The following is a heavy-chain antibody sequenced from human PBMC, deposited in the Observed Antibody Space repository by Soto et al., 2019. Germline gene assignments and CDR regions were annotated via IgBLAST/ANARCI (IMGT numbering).Heavy chain of an antibody. V-gene: IGHV1-46*01. J-gene: IGHJ1*01. CDR2: INPSGGST. CDR1: GYTFTNYF. CDR3: ARGLAHCSGGGCRL. D-gene: IGHD2-15*01. Sequence: QVQLVQSGAEVKKPGASVKLSCKASGYTFTNYFVHWVRQAPGQGLEWMGVINPSGGSTTYALKFQGRVTMTRDTSTSTVYMELRSLSFEDTAVYFCARGLAHCSGGGCRLWGQGTLVTVAS.